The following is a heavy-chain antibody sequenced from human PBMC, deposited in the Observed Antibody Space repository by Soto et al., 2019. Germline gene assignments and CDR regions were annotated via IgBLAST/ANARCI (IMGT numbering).Heavy chain of an antibody. CDR3: AKSRGSYFGPFDS. CDR2: ISYDGSNK. J-gene: IGHJ4*02. CDR1: GFTFSTYT. V-gene: IGHV3-30-3*02. D-gene: IGHD1-26*01. Sequence: VQLVESGGGVVQPGRSLRLSCAASGFTFSTYTIQWARQAPHKGLEWVAVISYDGSNKFYADSVKGRFTISRDNSKSTLYLQMNSLRAEDTAVFYCAKSRGSYFGPFDSWGQGTLVIVSS.